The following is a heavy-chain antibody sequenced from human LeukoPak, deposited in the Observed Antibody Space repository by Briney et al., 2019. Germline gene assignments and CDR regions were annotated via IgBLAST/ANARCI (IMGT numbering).Heavy chain of an antibody. D-gene: IGHD2-2*01. Sequence: SXXLSLTCXXSXXSISSYYXSWIRQPPGKGLEWIGYIYYSGSTNYNPSLKSRVTISVDTSKNQFSLKLSSVTAAYTAVYYCARLVVVPAAPEIYYYYGMDVWGQGTTVTVSS. J-gene: IGHJ6*02. V-gene: IGHV4-59*08. CDR3: ARLVVVPAAPEIYYYYGMDV. CDR2: IYYSGST. CDR1: XXSISSYY.